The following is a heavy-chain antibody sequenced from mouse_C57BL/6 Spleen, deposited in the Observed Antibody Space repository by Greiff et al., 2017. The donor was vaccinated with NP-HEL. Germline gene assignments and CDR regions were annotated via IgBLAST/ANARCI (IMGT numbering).Heavy chain of an antibody. J-gene: IGHJ2*01. CDR2: IDPENGDT. V-gene: IGHV14-4*01. Sequence: EVQLQQSGAELVRPGASVKLSCTASGFNIKDDYMHWVKQRPEQGLEWIGWIDPENGDTEYASKFQGKATITADTSSNTAYLQLSSLTSEDTAVYYCTTRIYYGSSEDYWGQGTTLTVSS. D-gene: IGHD1-1*01. CDR1: GFNIKDDY. CDR3: TTRIYYGSSEDY.